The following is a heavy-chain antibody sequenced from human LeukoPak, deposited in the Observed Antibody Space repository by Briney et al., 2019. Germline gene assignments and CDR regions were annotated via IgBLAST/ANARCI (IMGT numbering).Heavy chain of an antibody. CDR3: ARDPHYGDFRRYYFYMDV. CDR2: INPNSGST. CDR1: GYTFTGYY. Sequence: ASVTVSCKASGYTFTGYYIHWVRQAPGQGLAWMGWINPNSGSTIYAQKFQGRVTMTRDTSISTAYMELSRLRSDDTAVYYCARDPHYGDFRRYYFYMDVWGKGTTVTVSS. D-gene: IGHD4-17*01. V-gene: IGHV1-2*02. J-gene: IGHJ6*03.